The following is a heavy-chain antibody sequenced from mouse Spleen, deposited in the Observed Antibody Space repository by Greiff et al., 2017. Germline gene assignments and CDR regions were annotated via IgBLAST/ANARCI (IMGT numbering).Heavy chain of an antibody. CDR3: ARGAYYGNRYFDV. CDR2: IDPANGNT. Sequence: VQLQQSVAELVRPGASVKLSCTASGFNIKNTYMHWVKQRPEQGLEWIGRIDPANGNTKYAPKFQGKATITADTSSNTAYMQLSSLTSEDSAVYYCARGAYYGNRYFDVWGAGTTVTVSS. D-gene: IGHD2-10*01. CDR1: GFNIKNTY. J-gene: IGHJ1*01. V-gene: IGHV14-3*01.